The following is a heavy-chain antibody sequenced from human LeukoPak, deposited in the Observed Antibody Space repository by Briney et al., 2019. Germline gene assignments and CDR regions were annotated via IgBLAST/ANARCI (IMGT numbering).Heavy chain of an antibody. CDR2: IYPGGSDT. Sequence: GESLKISCKGSGYSFTSYWIGWVRQMPRKGLEWMGIIYPGGSDTRYSPSFQGQVTISADKSISTAYLQWSSLKASDTAMYYCARSGYYDSSGYLYWGQGTLVTVSS. D-gene: IGHD3-22*01. CDR3: ARSGYYDSSGYLY. CDR1: GYSFTSYW. V-gene: IGHV5-51*01. J-gene: IGHJ4*02.